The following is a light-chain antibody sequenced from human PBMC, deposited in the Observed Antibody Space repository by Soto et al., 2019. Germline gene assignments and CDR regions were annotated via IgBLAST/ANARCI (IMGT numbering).Light chain of an antibody. Sequence: QSVLTQPASVSGSPGQSITISCTVTSSDVGGYNYVSWYQQHPGKAPKLMIYEVSNRPSGVSNRLSGSKSGNTASLTISGLQAEDEADYYCSSYTSSSTLLYVFGTGTKVTVL. V-gene: IGLV2-14*01. CDR1: SSDVGGYNY. J-gene: IGLJ1*01. CDR3: SSYTSSSTLLYV. CDR2: EVS.